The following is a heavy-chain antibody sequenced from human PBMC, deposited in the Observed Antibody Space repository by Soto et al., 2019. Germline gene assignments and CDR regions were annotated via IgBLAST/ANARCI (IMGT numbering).Heavy chain of an antibody. CDR1: GFTFSSYA. CDR3: SRGTGDLYYYYGMDV. Sequence: QVQLVESGGGVVQPGRSLRLSCAASGFTFSSYAMHWVRQAPGKGLEWVAVISYDGSNKDYADSVKGRFTISRDNSKNTMYLQMNSLRAEDAAVYYCSRGTGDLYYYYGMDVWGQGTTVTVSS. CDR2: ISYDGSNK. V-gene: IGHV3-30-3*01. J-gene: IGHJ6*02. D-gene: IGHD7-27*01.